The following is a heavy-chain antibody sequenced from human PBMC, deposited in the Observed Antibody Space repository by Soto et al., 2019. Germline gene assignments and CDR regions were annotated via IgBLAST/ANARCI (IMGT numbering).Heavy chain of an antibody. CDR2: ISGSGDST. CDR3: AKEPSQIYDSSGYYYVLYFDY. Sequence: EVQLLESGGGLVQPGGSLRLSCAASGFTFSSHGMSWVRQAPGKGLEWVSGISGSGDSTNYADSVKGRFTISRDNSKNMLYLQMNSLRAEDTAVYYCAKEPSQIYDSSGYYYVLYFDYWGQGILVTVSS. D-gene: IGHD3-22*01. V-gene: IGHV3-23*01. CDR1: GFTFSSHG. J-gene: IGHJ4*02.